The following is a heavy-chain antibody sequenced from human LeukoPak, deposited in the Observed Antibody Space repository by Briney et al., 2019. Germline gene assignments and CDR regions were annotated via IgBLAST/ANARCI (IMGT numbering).Heavy chain of an antibody. J-gene: IGHJ4*02. CDR2: IHYSGST. Sequence: SETLSLTCTVSGGSIDNSHYYWGWIRQPPGEGLEWIASIHYSGSTHYNPSLESRVTISVDTSKNQFSLKLSSVTAADTAVYYCVRLASGLIDYWGQGTLVTVSS. D-gene: IGHD6-19*01. V-gene: IGHV4-39*01. CDR1: GGSIDNSHYY. CDR3: VRLASGLIDY.